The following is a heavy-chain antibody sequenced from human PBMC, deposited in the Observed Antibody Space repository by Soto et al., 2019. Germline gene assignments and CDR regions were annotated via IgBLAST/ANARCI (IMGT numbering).Heavy chain of an antibody. CDR2: IYHSGSN. D-gene: IGHD3-10*01. J-gene: IGHJ4*02. V-gene: IGHV4-30-2*01. Sequence: SETLSLTCAVSGGPISSCGYSWSWIRQPPGKGLEWIGYIYHSGSNYYNPSVKSRVTISVDRSKNPFSLKLSSVTAADTAVYYCARVRGPRVSDFDYWGQGTLVTVSS. CDR1: GGPISSCGYS. CDR3: ARVRGPRVSDFDY.